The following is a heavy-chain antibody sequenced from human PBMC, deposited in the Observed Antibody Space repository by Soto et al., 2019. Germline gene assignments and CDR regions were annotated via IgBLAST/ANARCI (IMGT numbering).Heavy chain of an antibody. CDR1: GYTFTGYY. Sequence: ASVKVSCKASGYTFTGYYIHWVRQAPGQGLEWVGWINPKTGATNFAQRFQGRVTMTRDTSITTAYMDLSSLTSDDTATYYCAKTYDGSGQPSHWFGPWDQGTPVTVSS. D-gene: IGHD3-22*01. V-gene: IGHV1-2*02. J-gene: IGHJ5*02. CDR2: INPKTGAT. CDR3: AKTYDGSGQPSHWFGP.